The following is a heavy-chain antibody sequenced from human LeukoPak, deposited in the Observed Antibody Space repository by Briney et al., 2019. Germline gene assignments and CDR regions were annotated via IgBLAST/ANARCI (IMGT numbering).Heavy chain of an antibody. Sequence: GGSVSLFRSVSGFTLRDYAMHWVRQAPGKGLEWVSTVSSSVVTRYYIDSLKARITISSDNSHNTMYLQKNSLRVEDTAVYYCARRYGSGAASIDYWGQGTLVTVSS. J-gene: IGHJ4*02. V-gene: IGHV3-23*01. D-gene: IGHD6-19*01. CDR1: GFTLRDYA. CDR3: ARRYGSGAASIDY. CDR2: VSSSVVTR.